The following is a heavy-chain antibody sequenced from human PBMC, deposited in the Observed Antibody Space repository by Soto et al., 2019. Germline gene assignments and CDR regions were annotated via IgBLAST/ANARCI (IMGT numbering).Heavy chain of an antibody. CDR3: ARCLYCSGGSCSDY. CDR2: IYYSGST. V-gene: IGHV4-39*01. Sequence: PSETLSLTCTVSGGSISSSSYYWGWIRQPPGKGLGWIGSIYYSGSTYYNPSLKSRVTISVDTSKNQFSLKLSSVTAADTAVYSCARCLYCSGGSCSDYWGQGTLVTVSS. D-gene: IGHD2-15*01. J-gene: IGHJ4*02. CDR1: GGSISSSSYY.